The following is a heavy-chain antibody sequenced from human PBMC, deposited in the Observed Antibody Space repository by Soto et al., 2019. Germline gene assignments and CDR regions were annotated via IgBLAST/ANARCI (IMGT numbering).Heavy chain of an antibody. J-gene: IGHJ4*02. CDR2: ISGSGGST. D-gene: IGHD3-16*02. Sequence: EVQLLESGGGLVQPGGSLRLSCAASGFTFSSYAMSWVRQAPGKGLEWVSGISGSGGSTYYADSVKGRFTISRDNSKNTLYLQLNSLRAEDTAVYYCAKGPYRHPKPVSPTYFEYWGEGRLVTVSS. V-gene: IGHV3-23*01. CDR1: GFTFSSYA. CDR3: AKGPYRHPKPVSPTYFEY.